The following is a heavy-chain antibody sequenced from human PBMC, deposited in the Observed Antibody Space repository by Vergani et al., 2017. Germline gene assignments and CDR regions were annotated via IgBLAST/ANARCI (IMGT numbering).Heavy chain of an antibody. D-gene: IGHD2-2*01. CDR1: GGSFSGYY. CDR2: INHSGST. Sequence: QVQLQQWGAGLLKPSETLSLTCAVYGGSFSGYYWSWIRQPPGKGLEWIGEINHSGSTYYNPSLKSRVTISVDTSKNQFSLKLSSVTAADTAVYYCARQRIVVVPAARGGFDYWGQGTLVTVSS. J-gene: IGHJ4*02. V-gene: IGHV4-34*01. CDR3: ARQRIVVVPAARGGFDY.